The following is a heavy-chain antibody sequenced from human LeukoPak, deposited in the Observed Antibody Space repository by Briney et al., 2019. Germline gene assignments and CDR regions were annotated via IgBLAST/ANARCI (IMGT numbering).Heavy chain of an antibody. J-gene: IGHJ3*02. V-gene: IGHV3-9*01. D-gene: IGHD6-19*01. Sequence: GGSLRLSCAASGFTFDDYAMHWVRQAPGKGLEWVSGISWNSGSIGYADSVKGRFTISRDNAKNSLYLQMNSLRAEDTALYYCAKDYSSGWYYAFDIWGQGTMVTVSS. CDR2: ISWNSGSI. CDR3: AKDYSSGWYYAFDI. CDR1: GFTFDDYA.